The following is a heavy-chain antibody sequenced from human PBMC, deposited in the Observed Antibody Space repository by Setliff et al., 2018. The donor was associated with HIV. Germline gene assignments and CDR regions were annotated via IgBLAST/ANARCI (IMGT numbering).Heavy chain of an antibody. CDR3: AKVAGYYYDSSGYRRMDAFDI. CDR1: GFTFSSYG. J-gene: IGHJ3*02. Sequence: GGSLRLSCAASGFTFSSYGMHWVRQAPGKGLEWVALIGYDGSNKYYADSVKGRFTISRGNSKNTLYLQLNSLRAEDTAVYYCAKVAGYYYDSSGYRRMDAFDIWGQGTMVTVSS. V-gene: IGHV3-30*02. CDR2: IGYDGSNK. D-gene: IGHD3-22*01.